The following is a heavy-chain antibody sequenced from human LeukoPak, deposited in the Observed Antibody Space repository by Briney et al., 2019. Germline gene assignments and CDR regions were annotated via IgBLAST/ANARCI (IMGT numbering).Heavy chain of an antibody. D-gene: IGHD4-23*01. Sequence: GGSLRLSCAASGFTFGSYAMSWVRQAPGRGLEWVSSLSPSGASIYYADSVKGRFSISRDNSKNTLYLQMNNLRAEDTALYYCAAGPYGGNNPFDYWGQGTLVTISS. J-gene: IGHJ4*02. CDR1: GFTFGSYA. V-gene: IGHV3-23*01. CDR3: AAGPYGGNNPFDY. CDR2: LSPSGASI.